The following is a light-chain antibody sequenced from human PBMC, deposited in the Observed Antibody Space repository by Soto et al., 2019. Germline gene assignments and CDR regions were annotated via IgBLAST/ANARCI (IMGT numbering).Light chain of an antibody. CDR2: GAS. Sequence: ESVLTQSPGTLSLSPGEKATLSCRASQSVSSSYLAWYQQKPGQAPRLLIYGASSRATGLPDRFSGSGSGTDFTFTVSRLEPEDFAGYYCQQFGSLSWTFGQGTKVEIK. CDR1: QSVSSSY. J-gene: IGKJ1*01. CDR3: QQFGSLSWT. V-gene: IGKV3-20*01.